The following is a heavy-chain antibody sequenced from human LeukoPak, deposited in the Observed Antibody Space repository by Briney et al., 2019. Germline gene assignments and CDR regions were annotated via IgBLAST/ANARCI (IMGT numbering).Heavy chain of an antibody. D-gene: IGHD3-22*01. CDR1: GFTFSSYG. V-gene: IGHV3-30*03. J-gene: IGHJ4*02. Sequence: PGRSLRLSCAASGFTFSSYGMHWVRQAPGKGLEWVAVISYDGSNKYYADSVEGRFTISRDNSKNTLYLQMNTLRAEDTAVCYCARASYDSSGYFFYPPDYWGQGTLVTVS. CDR3: ARASYDSSGYFFYPPDY. CDR2: ISYDGSNK.